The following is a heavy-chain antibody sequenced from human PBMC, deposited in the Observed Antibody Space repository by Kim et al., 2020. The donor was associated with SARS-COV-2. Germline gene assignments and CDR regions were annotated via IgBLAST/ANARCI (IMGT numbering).Heavy chain of an antibody. CDR2: IHPSDSNT. Sequence: GESLKISCKGSGYSFTTYWIGWVRQMPGKGLEWMGIIHPSDSNTRYSPSFQGQVTISVDKSISTAYLQWSSLKASDTAMYYCAIPSGSTTADGFDIWGQGTMVTVSS. J-gene: IGHJ3*02. V-gene: IGHV5-51*01. CDR1: GYSFTTYW. CDR3: AIPSGSTTADGFDI. D-gene: IGHD1-26*01.